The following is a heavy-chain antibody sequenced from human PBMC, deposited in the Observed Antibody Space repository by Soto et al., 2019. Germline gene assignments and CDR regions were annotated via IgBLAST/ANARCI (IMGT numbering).Heavy chain of an antibody. CDR3: ARDLEIPRLYGMDV. CDR1: GGTFSSYA. J-gene: IGHJ6*02. V-gene: IGHV1-69*13. CDR2: IIPIFGTA. Sequence: SVKVSCKASGGTFSSYAISWVRQAPGQGLEWMGGIIPIFGTADYAQKFQGRVTITADESTSTAYMELSSLRSEDTAVYYCARDLEIPRLYGMDVWGQGTTVTVSS. D-gene: IGHD2-21*01.